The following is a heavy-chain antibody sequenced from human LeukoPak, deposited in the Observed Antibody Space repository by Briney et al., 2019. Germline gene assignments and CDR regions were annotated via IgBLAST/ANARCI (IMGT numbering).Heavy chain of an antibody. V-gene: IGHV1-69*06. J-gene: IGHJ4*02. CDR3: ATDMTLGEIIVKFYFEY. Sequence: ASVTVSCKGSGGIFITSAINWVRQAPGQGPEWMGRIVPLFGTTEYAQKFQGRVAITADKSTSTAYMELTSLRSDDTAVYYCATDMTLGEIIVKFYFEYWGQGSLVTVSS. D-gene: IGHD3-16*01. CDR2: IVPLFGTT. CDR1: GGIFITSA.